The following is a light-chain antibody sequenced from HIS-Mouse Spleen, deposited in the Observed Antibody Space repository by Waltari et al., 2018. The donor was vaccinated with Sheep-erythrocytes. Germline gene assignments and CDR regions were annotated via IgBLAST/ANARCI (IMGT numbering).Light chain of an antibody. V-gene: IGLV1-40*01. CDR2: GNS. CDR1: SPHIGAGYD. Sequence: QSVLPQPPSVSGAPGQRVTLPCPGSSPHIGAGYDVHWYQPLPGTAPNLLIYGNSNRPSGVPDRFSGSKSGTSASLAITGLQAEDEADYYCQSYDSSLSGSVFGGGTKLTVL. CDR3: QSYDSSLSGSV. J-gene: IGLJ2*01.